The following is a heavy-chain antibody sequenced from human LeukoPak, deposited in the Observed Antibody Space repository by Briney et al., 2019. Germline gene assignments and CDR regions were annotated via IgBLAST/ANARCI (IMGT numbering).Heavy chain of an antibody. D-gene: IGHD3-9*01. Sequence: GASVKVSCKASGYTFTSYGISWVRQAPGQGLEWMGWISAYNGNTNYAQKLQGRVTMTTDTSTSTAYMELRSLRSDDTAVYYCARVDHDILTGYYIVLDYWGQGTLVTVSS. V-gene: IGHV1-18*01. CDR1: GYTFTSYG. J-gene: IGHJ4*02. CDR2: ISAYNGNT. CDR3: ARVDHDILTGYYIVLDY.